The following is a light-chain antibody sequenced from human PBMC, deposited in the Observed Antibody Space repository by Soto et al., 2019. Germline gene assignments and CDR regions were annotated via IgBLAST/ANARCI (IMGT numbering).Light chain of an antibody. V-gene: IGLV1-44*01. CDR2: SNN. Sequence: QSVLTQPPSASGTPGQRVTISYSGSSSNIGSNTVNWYQLLPGTAPKLLIYSNNQRPSGVPDRFSGSKSGTSASLAISGLQSEDEADYYCAAWDDSLNGHYVFGTGTKLTVL. J-gene: IGLJ1*01. CDR3: AAWDDSLNGHYV. CDR1: SSNIGSNT.